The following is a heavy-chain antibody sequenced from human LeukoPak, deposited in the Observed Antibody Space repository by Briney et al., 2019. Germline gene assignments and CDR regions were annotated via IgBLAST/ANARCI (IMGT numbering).Heavy chain of an antibody. J-gene: IGHJ4*02. CDR2: INPSDDST. Sequence: ASVKVSCKASGYTFNSSYMHWVRQAPGQGLEWMGIINPSDDSTRYAQKFQGRVTMTKDTSTNTVYMHLSSLSSDDTAVYYCARAYYESSAYRHAVYFDYWGQRTLVTVSP. V-gene: IGHV1-46*02. CDR3: ARAYYESSAYRHAVYFDY. D-gene: IGHD3-22*01. CDR1: GYTFNSSY.